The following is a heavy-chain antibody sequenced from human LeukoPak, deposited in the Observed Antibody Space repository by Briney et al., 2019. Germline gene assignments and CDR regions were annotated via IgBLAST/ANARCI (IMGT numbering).Heavy chain of an antibody. J-gene: IGHJ3*02. CDR1: GGSISSHY. CDR3: ARVNQYGSWAFDI. Sequence: SETLSLTCTVSGGSISSHYWSWIRQPAGKGLEWVGRVYTSGNTNYNPSLTSRVTMSIDTSKNQFSLKLSSVTAADTAVYYCARVNQYGSWAFDIWGQGTMVTVSS. D-gene: IGHD2-15*01. V-gene: IGHV4-4*07. CDR2: VYTSGNT.